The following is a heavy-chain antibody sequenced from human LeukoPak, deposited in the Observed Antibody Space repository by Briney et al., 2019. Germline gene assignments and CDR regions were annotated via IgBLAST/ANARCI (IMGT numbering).Heavy chain of an antibody. Sequence: ASVKVSCKASGGTFSSYAISWVRQAPGQGLEWMGGIIPIFGTANYAQKFQGRVTITADKSTSTAYMEPSSLRSEDTAVYYCARVCSSYGYYYYYYMDVWGKGTTVTVSS. D-gene: IGHD5-18*01. CDR2: IIPIFGTA. V-gene: IGHV1-69*06. CDR1: GGTFSSYA. CDR3: ARVCSSYGYYYYYYMDV. J-gene: IGHJ6*03.